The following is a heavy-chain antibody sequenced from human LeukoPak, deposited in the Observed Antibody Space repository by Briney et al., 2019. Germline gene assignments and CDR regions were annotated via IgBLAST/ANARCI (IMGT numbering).Heavy chain of an antibody. Sequence: GESLKISCKGSGYSLTNYWIGWVRQIPGQGLGWMGIIYPCDSDTTYSPSFQGQVTISADKSISTAYLQSISLKASDTAMYYCARHYYDSSGYYYVLVNWGQGTLVTVSS. V-gene: IGHV5-51*01. D-gene: IGHD3-22*01. CDR3: ARHYYDSSGYYYVLVN. CDR2: IYPCDSDT. J-gene: IGHJ4*02. CDR1: GYSLTNYW.